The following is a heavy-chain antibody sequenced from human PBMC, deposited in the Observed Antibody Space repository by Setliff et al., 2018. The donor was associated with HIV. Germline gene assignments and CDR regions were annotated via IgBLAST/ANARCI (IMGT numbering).Heavy chain of an antibody. V-gene: IGHV4-39*01. D-gene: IGHD4-4*01. Sequence: KPSETLSLTCTVSGPSITNTDYYWGCVRQSPGKGLEWIAHIHFGGSVYRNPSLRSRVTISVDTSGHQFSLKLTSVTAADTGVYYCARTVPHSAAQDAFDIWGQGTVVTVSS. CDR2: IHFGGSV. CDR1: GPSITNTDYY. J-gene: IGHJ3*02. CDR3: ARTVPHSAAQDAFDI.